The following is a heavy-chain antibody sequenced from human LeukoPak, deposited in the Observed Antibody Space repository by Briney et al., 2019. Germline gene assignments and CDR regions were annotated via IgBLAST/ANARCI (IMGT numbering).Heavy chain of an antibody. CDR2: INTNTGSP. V-gene: IGHV7-4-1*02. D-gene: IGHD2-2*01. CDR3: ACYDCGDY. Sequence: GASVTVSCTASGYTFTSYAMNWVRQVPGQGLEWMGWINTNTGSPIYAQAFTGRFVFSLDTSVSTAYLQISSLKTEDTAVYYCACYDCGDYWGQGTLVTVSS. J-gene: IGHJ4*02. CDR1: GYTFTSYA.